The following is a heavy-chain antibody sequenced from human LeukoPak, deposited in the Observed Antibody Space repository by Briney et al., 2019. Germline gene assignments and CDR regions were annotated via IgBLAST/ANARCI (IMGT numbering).Heavy chain of an antibody. D-gene: IGHD6-19*01. CDR1: GFNFNIYS. J-gene: IGHJ4*02. Sequence: PGGSLRLSCAASGFNFNIYSMNWVRQASGKGLQWVSSITGNSNYIRYADSVKGRFTISRDNAKNSLYLQMDSPRAEDTDVYYCARNLREYTSGYYDGGPDYWGQGSLVTVSS. V-gene: IGHV3-21*01. CDR3: ARNLREYTSGYYDGGPDY. CDR2: ITGNSNYI.